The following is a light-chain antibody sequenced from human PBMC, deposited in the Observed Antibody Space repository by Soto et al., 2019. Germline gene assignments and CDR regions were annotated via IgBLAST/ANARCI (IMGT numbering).Light chain of an antibody. CDR2: GAS. CDR1: QSISRT. Sequence: EILMTQSPATLSVSPGEGLTLSFRASQSISRTLAWYQQRPGQAPRLLIYGASSRATGVPARFSGSGSGTEFTLTISRLEPEDFAVFFCQQYGTSEIIFGQGTRLEIK. J-gene: IGKJ5*01. CDR3: QQYGTSEII. V-gene: IGKV3-15*01.